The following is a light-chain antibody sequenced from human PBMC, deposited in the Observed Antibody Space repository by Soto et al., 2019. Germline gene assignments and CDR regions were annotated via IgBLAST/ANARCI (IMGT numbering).Light chain of an antibody. Sequence: QPVLTQPPSASGSPGQSVTISCTGTSSDVGGYNYVSWYQHHPGKAPKLMIYEVSKRPSGVPDRFSGSKSGNTASLTVSGLQAEDEADYYCNSYAGSNNVVFGGGTKLTVL. CDR1: SSDVGGYNY. J-gene: IGLJ2*01. V-gene: IGLV2-8*01. CDR3: NSYAGSNNVV. CDR2: EVS.